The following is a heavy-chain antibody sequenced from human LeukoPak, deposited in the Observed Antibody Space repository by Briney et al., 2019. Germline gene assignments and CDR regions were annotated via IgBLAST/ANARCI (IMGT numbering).Heavy chain of an antibody. V-gene: IGHV3-33*06. CDR3: AKDKSYSSGYSDY. D-gene: IGHD3-22*01. CDR1: GFTFISYG. CDR2: IWYDGSNK. Sequence: PGGSLRLSCAASGFTFISYGMHWVRQAPGKGLEGVAVIWYDGSNKYYADSVKGRFTISRDNSKNTLYLQMNSLRAEDTAVYYCAKDKSYSSGYSDYWGQGTLVTVSS. J-gene: IGHJ4*02.